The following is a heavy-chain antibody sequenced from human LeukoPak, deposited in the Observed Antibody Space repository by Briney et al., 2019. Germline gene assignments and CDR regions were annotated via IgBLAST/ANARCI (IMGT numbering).Heavy chain of an antibody. D-gene: IGHD1-26*01. CDR1: GFTFSESY. Sequence: GGSLTLSCAASGFTFSESYMTWIRQAPGKGLEWLSYISSGGSTIDYADSVKGRFTISRDNSKNTLYLQMNSLRAEDTAVYYCAKDSRWESFYYYGMDVWGQGTTVTVSS. CDR2: ISSGGSTI. V-gene: IGHV3-11*04. CDR3: AKDSRWESFYYYGMDV. J-gene: IGHJ6*02.